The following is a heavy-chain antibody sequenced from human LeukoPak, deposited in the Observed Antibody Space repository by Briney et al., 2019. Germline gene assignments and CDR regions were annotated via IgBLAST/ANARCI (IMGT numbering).Heavy chain of an antibody. V-gene: IGHV4-34*12. CDR1: GGSFSGYY. CDR3: ARHRIMITFGGVIVREHFDY. CDR2: IIHGGST. Sequence: SETLSLTCAVYGGSFSGYYWSWIRQPPGKGLEWIGEIIHGGSTTYNPSLKSRVTISVDTSTNQSSLKLSSVTAAGTAVYYWARHRIMITFGGVIVREHFDYWGQGTLVTVSS. J-gene: IGHJ4*02. D-gene: IGHD3-16*02.